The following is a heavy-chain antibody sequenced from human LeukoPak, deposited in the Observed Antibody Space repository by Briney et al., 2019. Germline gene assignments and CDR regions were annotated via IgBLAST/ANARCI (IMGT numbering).Heavy chain of an antibody. V-gene: IGHV1-18*01. CDR1: GYTFTSYG. D-gene: IGHD6-13*01. Sequence: ASVRVSCKASGYTFTSYGISWVRQAPGQGLEWMGWISAYNGNTNYAQKLQGRVTMTTDTSTSTAYMELRSLGSDDTAVYYCARGGSYSSSWYSASDYYYYMHVWGKGTTVTISS. J-gene: IGHJ6*03. CDR2: ISAYNGNT. CDR3: ARGGSYSSSWYSASDYYYYMHV.